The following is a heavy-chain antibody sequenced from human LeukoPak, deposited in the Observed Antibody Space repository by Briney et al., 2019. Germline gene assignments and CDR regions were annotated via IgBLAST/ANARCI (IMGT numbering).Heavy chain of an antibody. CDR2: ITNSGENT. CDR1: GFSFPYG. V-gene: IGHV3-21*01. CDR3: AGPLYHYGDYVPLEY. Sequence: GGSLRLSCEASGFSFPYGMSWVRQAPGKGLEWVSGITNSGENTYYADSVKGRFTISRDNAKNSLYLQMNSLRAEDTAVYYCAGPLYHYGDYVPLEYWGQGTLVTVSS. J-gene: IGHJ4*02. D-gene: IGHD4-17*01.